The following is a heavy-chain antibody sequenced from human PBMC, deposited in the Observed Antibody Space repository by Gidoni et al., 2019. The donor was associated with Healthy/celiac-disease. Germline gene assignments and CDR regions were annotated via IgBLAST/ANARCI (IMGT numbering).Heavy chain of an antibody. J-gene: IGHJ4*02. CDR3: AREIGMVVAAALDY. Sequence: QVQLVQSGAEVKKPGSSVKVSCKASGGPFSSYAISWVRQAPGQGLEWMGRIIPSLGIANYAQKFQGRVTITADKSTSTAYMELSSLRSEDTAVYYCAREIGMVVAAALDYWGQGTLVTVSS. V-gene: IGHV1-69*04. D-gene: IGHD2-15*01. CDR2: IIPSLGIA. CDR1: GGPFSSYA.